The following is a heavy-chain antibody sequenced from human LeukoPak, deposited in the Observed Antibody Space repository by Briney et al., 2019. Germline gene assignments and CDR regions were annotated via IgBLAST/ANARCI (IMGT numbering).Heavy chain of an antibody. V-gene: IGHV3-73*01. CDR3: TRPSYDSSVSGVVY. D-gene: IGHD3-22*01. J-gene: IGHJ4*02. CDR1: GFTFSGSA. CDR2: IRSKANSYAT. Sequence: GGSLKLSCATSGFTFSGSAIHWVRQASGKGLEWVGRIRSKANSYATTDVASVKGRFTISRDDSKNTAYLEMSSLKTEDTAVYYCTRPSYDSSVSGVVYWGQGTLVTVSS.